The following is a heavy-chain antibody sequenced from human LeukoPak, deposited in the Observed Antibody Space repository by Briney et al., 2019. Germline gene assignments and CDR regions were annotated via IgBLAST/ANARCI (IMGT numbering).Heavy chain of an antibody. V-gene: IGHV3-74*01. CDR2: INTDGSTT. Sequence: PGGSLRPSCAASGFTFSSYWMHWVRHAPGKGLVWVSRINTDGSTTTYADSVKGRFTISRDNAKNTLYLQMNSLRAEDTAVYYCARDFPRTGTTGYWGQGTLVTVSS. CDR3: ARDFPRTGTTGY. D-gene: IGHD1-7*01. CDR1: GFTFSSYW. J-gene: IGHJ4*02.